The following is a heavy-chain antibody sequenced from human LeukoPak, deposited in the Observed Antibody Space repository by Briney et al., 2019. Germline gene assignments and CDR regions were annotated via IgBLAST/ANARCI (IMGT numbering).Heavy chain of an antibody. D-gene: IGHD6-6*01. CDR3: ARWQGSSSGNNWFDP. J-gene: IGHJ5*02. CDR1: GYTFTSYD. CDR2: MNPNSGNT. Sequence: GASVKVSCKASGYTFTSYDINWVRQATGQGLEWMGRMNPNSGNTGYAQKFQGRVTITRNTSISTAYMELSSLRSEDTAVYYCARWQGSSSGNNWFDPWGQGTLVTVSS. V-gene: IGHV1-8*03.